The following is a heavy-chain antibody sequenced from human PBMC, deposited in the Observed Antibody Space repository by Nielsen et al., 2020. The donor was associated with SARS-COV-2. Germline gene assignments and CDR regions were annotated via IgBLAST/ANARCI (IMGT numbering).Heavy chain of an antibody. CDR2: IYHSGST. CDR1: GGSISSSNW. V-gene: IGHV4-4*02. D-gene: IGHD2-8*01. Sequence: SETLSLTCAVSGGSISSSNWWSWVRQPPGKGLEWIGEIYHSGSTNYNPSLKSRVTISVDKSKNQFSLKLSSVTAADTAVYYCARGNGYCTNGVCYTPPYYFDYWGQGTLVTVSS. CDR3: ARGNGYCTNGVCYTPPYYFDY. J-gene: IGHJ4*02.